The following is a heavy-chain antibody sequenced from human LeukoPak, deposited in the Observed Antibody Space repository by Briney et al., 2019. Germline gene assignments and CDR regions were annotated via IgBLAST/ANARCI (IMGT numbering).Heavy chain of an antibody. CDR1: GYTFTGYY. J-gene: IGHJ5*02. CDR2: INPNSGGT. CDR3: ARVVPAASASCNWFDP. D-gene: IGHD2-2*01. Sequence: EASVKVSCKASGYTFTGYYMHWVRQAPGQGLEWMGRINPNSGGTNYAQKFQGRVTMTRDTSISTAYMELSRLRSDDTAVYYCARVVPAASASCNWFDPWGQGTLVTVSS. V-gene: IGHV1-2*06.